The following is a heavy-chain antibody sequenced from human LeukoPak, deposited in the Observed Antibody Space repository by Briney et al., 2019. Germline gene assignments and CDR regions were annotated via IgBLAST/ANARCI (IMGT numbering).Heavy chain of an antibody. D-gene: IGHD5-12*01. J-gene: IGHJ4*02. CDR3: AKDQGYSGYDMYF. Sequence: PGGSLRLPCAASGFTFSSYAMSWVRQAPERGLEWVSAISGSGDSTYYADSVKGRFTISRDNSKNTLYLQMNSLRVEDTAVYYCAKDQGYSGYDMYFWGQGTLVTVSS. CDR2: ISGSGDST. V-gene: IGHV3-23*01. CDR1: GFTFSSYA.